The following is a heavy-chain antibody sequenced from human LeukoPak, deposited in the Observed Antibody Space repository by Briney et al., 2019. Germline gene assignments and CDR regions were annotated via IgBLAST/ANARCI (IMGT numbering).Heavy chain of an antibody. CDR1: GYTFTSYA. Sequence: GASVKVSCKASGYTFTSYAMHWVRQAPGQRLEWMGWTNAGNGNTKYSQKFQGRVTITRDTSASTAYMELSSLRSEDTAVYYCARGGADLWFGEFLWGQGTLVTVSS. CDR3: ARGGADLWFGEFL. CDR2: TNAGNGNT. D-gene: IGHD3-10*01. V-gene: IGHV1-3*01. J-gene: IGHJ4*02.